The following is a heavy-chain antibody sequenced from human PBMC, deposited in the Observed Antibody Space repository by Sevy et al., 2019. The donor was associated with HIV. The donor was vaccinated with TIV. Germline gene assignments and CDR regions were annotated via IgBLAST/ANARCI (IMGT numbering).Heavy chain of an antibody. CDR3: ARGKDSGTYYGRNY. J-gene: IGHJ4*02. CDR2: IYSGGST. Sequence: GGSLRLSCVASEFAVSSNYMSWVRQAPGKGLEWVSVIYSGGSTYYADSVKGRFTISRDNSKNTLYLQMNSLRAEDTAVYYCARGKDSGTYYGRNYWGQGTLVTVSS. CDR1: EFAVSSNY. D-gene: IGHD1-26*01. V-gene: IGHV3-66*01.